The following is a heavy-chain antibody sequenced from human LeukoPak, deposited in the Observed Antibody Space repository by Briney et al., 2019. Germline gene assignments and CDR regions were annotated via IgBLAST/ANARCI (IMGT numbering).Heavy chain of an antibody. CDR1: GGSITTYY. J-gene: IGHJ6*02. CDR2: INYSGST. Sequence: SETLSLTCTVSGGSITTYYWTWIRQPPGKGLEWIGYINYSGSTYYNPSLKSRVTISVDTSKNQFSLKLSSVTAADTAVYYCARAQLNLLVDFGMDVWGQGTTVTVSS. CDR3: ARAQLNLLVDFGMDV. V-gene: IGHV4-59*01. D-gene: IGHD1-1*01.